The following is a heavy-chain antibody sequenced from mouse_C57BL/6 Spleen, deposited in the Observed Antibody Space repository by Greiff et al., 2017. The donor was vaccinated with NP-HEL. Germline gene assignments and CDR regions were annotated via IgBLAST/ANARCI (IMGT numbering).Heavy chain of an antibody. J-gene: IGHJ3*01. CDR3: ARWGYGSSGGFAY. D-gene: IGHD1-1*01. V-gene: IGHV1-18*01. CDR1: GYTFTDYN. CDR2: INPNNGGT. Sequence: EVQLQQSGPELVKPGASVKIPCKASGYTFTDYNMDWVKQSHGKSLEWIGDINPNNGGTIYNQKFKGKATLTVDKSSSTAYMELRSLTSEDTAVYYCARWGYGSSGGFAYWGQGTLVTVSA.